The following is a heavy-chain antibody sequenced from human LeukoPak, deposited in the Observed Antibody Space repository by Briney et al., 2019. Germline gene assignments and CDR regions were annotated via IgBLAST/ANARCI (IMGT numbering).Heavy chain of an antibody. CDR2: IYSGGST. Sequence: PGGSLRLSCAASGFTVSSNYMSWVRQAPGKGLEWVSVIYSGGSTYYADSVKGRFTISRDNSKNTLYLQMNSLRAEDTAVYYCARGPHIAATSYWGQGTLVTVSS. J-gene: IGHJ4*02. V-gene: IGHV3-53*01. CDR1: GFTVSSNY. CDR3: ARGPHIAATSY. D-gene: IGHD6-25*01.